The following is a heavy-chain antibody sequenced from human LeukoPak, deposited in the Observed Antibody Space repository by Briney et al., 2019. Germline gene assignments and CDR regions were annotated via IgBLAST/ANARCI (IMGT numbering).Heavy chain of an antibody. Sequence: GGSLRLSCAASGFTFSSYSMNWVRQAPGKGLEWVSSISSSSSYIYYADSVKGRFTISRDNAKNSLYLQMISLRAEDTAVYYCASSGTTVSPEYYFDYWGQGTLVTVSS. V-gene: IGHV3-21*01. CDR1: GFTFSSYS. J-gene: IGHJ4*02. CDR3: ASSGTTVSPEYYFDY. D-gene: IGHD1-7*01. CDR2: ISSSSSYI.